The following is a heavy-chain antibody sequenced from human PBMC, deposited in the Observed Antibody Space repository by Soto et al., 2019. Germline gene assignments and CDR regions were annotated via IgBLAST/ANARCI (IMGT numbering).Heavy chain of an antibody. Sequence: SETLSLTCTVSGGSISGYYWSWLRQPPGKGLEWIGYIYSIGSTNYNPSLKSRVTISVDTSKNQFSLKLRSVTAADTAIYYCARGNSFGSGIGYSDHWGQGAQVTVSS. CDR1: GGSISGYY. CDR3: ARGNSFGSGIGYSDH. J-gene: IGHJ4*02. D-gene: IGHD3-10*01. V-gene: IGHV4-4*08. CDR2: IYSIGST.